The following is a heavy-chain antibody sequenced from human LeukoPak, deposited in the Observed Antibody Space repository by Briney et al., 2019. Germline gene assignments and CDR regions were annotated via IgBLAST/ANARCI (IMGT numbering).Heavy chain of an antibody. V-gene: IGHV3-30*04. D-gene: IGHD3-22*01. CDR3: ARDNVASSGYYDYYYYMDV. J-gene: IGHJ6*03. CDR1: GFTFSSYA. CDR2: ISYDGSNK. Sequence: PGGSLRLSCAASGFTFSSYAMHWVRQAPGKGLEWVAVISYDGSNKYYADSVKGRFTISRDNSKNTLYLQMNSLRAEDTAVYYCARDNVASSGYYDYYYYMDVWGKGTTVTVSS.